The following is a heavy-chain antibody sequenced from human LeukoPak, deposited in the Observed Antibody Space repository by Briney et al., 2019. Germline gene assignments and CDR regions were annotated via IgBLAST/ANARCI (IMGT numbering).Heavy chain of an antibody. D-gene: IGHD3-3*01. CDR3: AKGLLIYDFWSGYTFDY. CDR2: ISGSGGST. V-gene: IGHV3-23*01. J-gene: IGHJ4*02. CDR1: GFTFSDYY. Sequence: GGSLRLSCAASGFTFSDYYMSWIRQAPGKGLEWVSAISGSGGSTYYADSVKGRFTISRDNSKNTLYLQMNGLRAEDTAVYYCAKGLLIYDFWSGYTFDYWGQGTLVTVTS.